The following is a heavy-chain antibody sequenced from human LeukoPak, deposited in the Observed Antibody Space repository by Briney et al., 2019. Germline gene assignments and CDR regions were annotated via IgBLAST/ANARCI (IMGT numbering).Heavy chain of an antibody. D-gene: IGHD2-8*01. J-gene: IGHJ3*01. CDR2: IYYTGDT. CDR1: GGSTSSYY. CDR3: ARGFQWHPKPCVFDV. V-gene: IGHV4-59*01. Sequence: SETLSLTCTISGGSTSSYYWRWIRQSPGKGLEWIGDIYYTGDTNDNPSLKSRASISIDTSNNQFSLRLRSVTAADTAVYYCARGFQWHPKPCVFDVWGQGTMVTVPS.